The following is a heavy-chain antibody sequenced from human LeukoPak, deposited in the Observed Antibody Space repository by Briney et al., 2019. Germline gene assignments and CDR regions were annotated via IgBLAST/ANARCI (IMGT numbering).Heavy chain of an antibody. J-gene: IGHJ4*02. CDR3: ARGYCSSTSCQGLIDY. CDR1: GFTFSSYA. CDR2: ISSSSSYI. Sequence: SGGSLRLSCAASGFTFSSYAMSWVRQTPGKGLEWVSSISSSSSYIYYADSVKGRFTISRDNAKSSLYLQMNSLRAEDTAVYYCARGYCSSTSCQGLIDYWGQGTLVTVSS. D-gene: IGHD2-2*01. V-gene: IGHV3-21*01.